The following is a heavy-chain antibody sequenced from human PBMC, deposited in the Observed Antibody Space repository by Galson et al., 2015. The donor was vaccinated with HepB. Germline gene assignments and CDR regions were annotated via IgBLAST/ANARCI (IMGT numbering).Heavy chain of an antibody. CDR2: ITDSGTTT. D-gene: IGHD3-16*01. CDR1: GFTFSSYA. J-gene: IGHJ4*02. Sequence: SLRLSCAASGFTFSSYAMAWVRQGPGKGLEWVSSITDSGTTTFYPDSVKGRFTISRDNSKNTLYLQMNSLGADDTAVYYCAKDYYHVWGHFDYWGLGTLVTVSS. CDR3: AKDYYHVWGHFDY. V-gene: IGHV3-23*01.